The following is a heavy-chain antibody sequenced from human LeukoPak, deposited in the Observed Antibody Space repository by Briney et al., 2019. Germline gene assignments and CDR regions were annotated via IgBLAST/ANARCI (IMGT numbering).Heavy chain of an antibody. Sequence: QPGGSLRLSCAASGFTFSSYAMSWVRQAPGNGLEWVSAISGSGGSTYYADSVKGRFTISRDNSKNTLYLQMNSLRAEDTAVYYCAKHSSSLRDYYYYGMDVWGKGTTVTVSS. J-gene: IGHJ6*04. V-gene: IGHV3-23*01. D-gene: IGHD6-13*01. CDR2: ISGSGGST. CDR1: GFTFSSYA. CDR3: AKHSSSLRDYYYYGMDV.